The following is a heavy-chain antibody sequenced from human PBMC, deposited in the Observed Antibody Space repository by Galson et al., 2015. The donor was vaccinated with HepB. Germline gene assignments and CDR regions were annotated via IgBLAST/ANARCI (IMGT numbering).Heavy chain of an antibody. V-gene: IGHV3-74*01. D-gene: IGHD1-1*01. Sequence: SLRLSCAASGFTFSSYWMHWVRQAPGKGLVWVSRINSDGSSTSYADSVKGRFTISRDNAKNTLYLQMNSLRAEDTAVYYCARGGTPESLNTERDAFEIWGQGTMVTVSS. CDR3: ARGGTPESLNTERDAFEI. J-gene: IGHJ3*02. CDR2: INSDGSST. CDR1: GFTFSSYW.